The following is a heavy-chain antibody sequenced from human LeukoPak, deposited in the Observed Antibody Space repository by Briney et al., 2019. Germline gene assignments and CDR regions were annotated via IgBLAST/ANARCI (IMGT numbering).Heavy chain of an antibody. V-gene: IGHV1-2*06. D-gene: IGHD7-27*01. J-gene: IGHJ6*03. CDR3: AGRGDAGRGYYYMDV. CDR1: GYTFTGYY. CDR2: INPNSGGT. Sequence: ASVKVSCKASGYTFTGYYMLWVRQAPGQGLEWMGRINPNSGGTNYTQKFQGRVTMTRDTSISTVYMELSRLRSDDTAVYYCAGRGDAGRGYYYMDVWGKGTTVTVSS.